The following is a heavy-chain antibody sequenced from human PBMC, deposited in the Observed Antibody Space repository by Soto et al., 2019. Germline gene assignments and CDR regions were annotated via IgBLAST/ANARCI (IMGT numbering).Heavy chain of an antibody. CDR2: IYYSGST. V-gene: IGHV4-31*01. Sequence: QVQLQESGPGLVKPSQTLSLTCTVSGGSISSGGYYWSWIRQHPGKGLEWIGYIYYSGSTYYNPSLKSLATISVDTSKNQFSLKLSSVTAADTAVYYCAIEDHDYSILHSWFDPWGQGTLVTVSS. CDR3: AIEDHDYSILHSWFDP. CDR1: GGSISSGGYY. J-gene: IGHJ5*02. D-gene: IGHD4-4*01.